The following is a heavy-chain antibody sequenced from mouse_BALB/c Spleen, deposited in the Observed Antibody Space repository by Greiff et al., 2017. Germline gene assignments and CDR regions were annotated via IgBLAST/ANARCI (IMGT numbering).Heavy chain of an antibody. CDR3: TRPPYGSSFYYAMDY. D-gene: IGHD1-1*01. V-gene: IGHV1-5*01. J-gene: IGHJ4*01. CDR1: GYSFTSYW. Sequence: VQLKQSGTVLARPGASVKMSCKASGYSFTSYWMHWVKQRPGQGLEWIGAIYPGNSDTSYNQKFKGKAKLTAVTSASTAYMELSSLTNEDSAVYYCTRPPYGSSFYYAMDYWGQGTSVTVSS. CDR2: IYPGNSDT.